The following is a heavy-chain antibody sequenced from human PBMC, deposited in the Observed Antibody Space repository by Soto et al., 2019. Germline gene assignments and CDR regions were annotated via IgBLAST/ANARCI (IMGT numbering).Heavy chain of an antibody. CDR2: MNPNSGNT. CDR1: GYTFTSYD. D-gene: IGHD3-3*01. V-gene: IGHV1-8*01. CDR3: ARPPYDFWSGYSGYYYGMDV. Sequence: ASVKVSCKASGYTFTSYDINWVRQATGQGLEWMGWMNPNSGNTGYAQKFQGRVTMTRNTSISTAYMELSSLRSEDTAVYYCARPPYDFWSGYSGYYYGMDVWRQGTTVTASS. J-gene: IGHJ6*01.